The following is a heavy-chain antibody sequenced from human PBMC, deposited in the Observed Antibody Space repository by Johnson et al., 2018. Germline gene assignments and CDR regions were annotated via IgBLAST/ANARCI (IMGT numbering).Heavy chain of an antibody. V-gene: IGHV4-39*07. J-gene: IGHJ3*02. D-gene: IGHD3-10*01. CDR3: AEGGMVRGVHDALDI. CDR1: GGSISSSSYY. CDR2: MSYSGST. Sequence: QVQLQESGPGLVKPSETLSLTCSVSGGSISSSSYYWGWIRQPPGKGLEWIGSMSYSGSTDYNPSLKSRVTISVDTSKNQFSLKLSSVTAADTAVYYWAEGGMVRGVHDALDIGGQGTMVTVSS.